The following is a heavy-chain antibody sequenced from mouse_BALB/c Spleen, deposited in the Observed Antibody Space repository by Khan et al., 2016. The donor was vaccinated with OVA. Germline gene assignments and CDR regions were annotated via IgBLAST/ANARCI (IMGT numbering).Heavy chain of an antibody. CDR3: ARYDYDDYFDS. V-gene: IGHV9-3-1*01. CDR2: INTYTGEP. CDR1: GYTFTNYG. D-gene: IGHD2-4*01. Sequence: QIQLVQSGPELKKPGETVKISCKASGYTFTNYGMNWVKQAPGKGLKWMGWINTYTGEPTYVDDFKGRFVFSLETSASTADLQINNLKNEDTATYVCARYDYDDYFDSWGQGTTLTVSS. J-gene: IGHJ2*01.